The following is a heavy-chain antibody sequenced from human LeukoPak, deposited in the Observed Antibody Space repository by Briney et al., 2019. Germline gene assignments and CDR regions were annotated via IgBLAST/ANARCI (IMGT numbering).Heavy chain of an antibody. CDR2: ISYDGSNK. CDR3: ARERRARFGVDDY. CDR1: GFTFSSYG. J-gene: IGHJ4*02. D-gene: IGHD3-3*01. Sequence: PGGSLRLSCAASGFTFSSYGMHWVRQAPGKGLEWVAVISYDGSNKYYADSVKGRFTISRDNSKNTLYLQMNSLRAEDTAVYYCARERRARFGVDDYWGQGTLVTVSS. V-gene: IGHV3-30*03.